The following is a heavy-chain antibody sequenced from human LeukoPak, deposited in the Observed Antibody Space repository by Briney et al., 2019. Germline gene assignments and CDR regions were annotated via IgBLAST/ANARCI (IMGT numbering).Heavy chain of an antibody. V-gene: IGHV4-59*01. CDR2: IYYSGST. D-gene: IGHD4-11*01. J-gene: IGHJ6*03. Sequence: SETLSLTCTVSGGSISSYYWSWIWQPPGKGLEWIGYIYYSGSTNYNPSLKSRVTISVDTSKNQFSLKLSSVTAADTAVYYCAREVNDYRGDYYYYMDVWGKGTTVTVSS. CDR3: AREVNDYRGDYYYYMDV. CDR1: GGSISSYY.